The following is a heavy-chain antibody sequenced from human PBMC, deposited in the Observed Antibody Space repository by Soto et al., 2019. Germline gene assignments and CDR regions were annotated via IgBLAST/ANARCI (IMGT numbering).Heavy chain of an antibody. CDR3: ARVPNYGDPKDSYYYYYYMDV. CDR1: GFTFSSYW. CDR2: IKQDGSEK. J-gene: IGHJ6*03. Sequence: GGSLRLSCAASGFTFSSYWMSWVRQAPGKGLEWVANIKQDGSEKYYVDSVKGRFTISRDNAKNSLYLQMNSLRAEDTAVYYCARVPNYGDPKDSYYYYYYMDVWGKGTTVTVSS. V-gene: IGHV3-7*01. D-gene: IGHD4-17*01.